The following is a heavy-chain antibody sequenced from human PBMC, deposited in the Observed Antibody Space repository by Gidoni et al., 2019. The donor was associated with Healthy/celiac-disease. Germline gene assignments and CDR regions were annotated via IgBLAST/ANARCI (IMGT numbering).Heavy chain of an antibody. V-gene: IGHV3-74*01. D-gene: IGHD5-18*01. CDR3: ARGPRIQLPAKLDNYYYYDGMDV. CDR1: GFTFSSYC. J-gene: IGHJ6*02. CDR2: SKSDGSST. Sequence: EVQLVESGGGLVQPGGSLRLSCAASGFTFSSYCMPWVRHAPGKGLVWVSRSKSDGSSTSYADSVKGRFTISRDNAKNTLYRQMNSLRAEDTAVYYCARGPRIQLPAKLDNYYYYDGMDVWGQGTTVTVSS.